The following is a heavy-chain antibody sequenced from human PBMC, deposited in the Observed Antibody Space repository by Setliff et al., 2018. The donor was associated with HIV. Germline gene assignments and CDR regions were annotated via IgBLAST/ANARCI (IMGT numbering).Heavy chain of an antibody. Sequence: SETLSLTCTVSGGSISSGDYYWSRIRRRPGKGLEWIGYIYYSGSTYYNPSLKSRVTISVDTFKNQFSLKLISVTAADTAVYYCARSTYYYGSGKGSGWFDPWGQGTLVTVSS. CDR3: ARSTYYYGSGKGSGWFDP. CDR1: GGSISSGDYY. J-gene: IGHJ5*02. D-gene: IGHD3-10*01. V-gene: IGHV4-30-4*08. CDR2: IYYSGST.